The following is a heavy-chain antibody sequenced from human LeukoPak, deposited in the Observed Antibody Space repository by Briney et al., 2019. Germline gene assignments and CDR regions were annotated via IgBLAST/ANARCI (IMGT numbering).Heavy chain of an antibody. V-gene: IGHV3-74*01. CDR1: GFTFSSYW. J-gene: IGHJ4*02. Sequence: PGGSLRLSCAASGFTFSSYWMRWVRHAPGKGLVWVSRISGDGSSTTYAESVKGRFTISRDNATNTLYLQMNSLRAEDTAVYYCARELPFDYWGQGTLVTVSS. CDR3: ARELPFDY. CDR2: ISGDGSST.